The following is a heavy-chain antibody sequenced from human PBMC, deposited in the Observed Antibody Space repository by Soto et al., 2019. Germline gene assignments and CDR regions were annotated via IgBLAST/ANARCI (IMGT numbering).Heavy chain of an antibody. CDR2: IDHSGTTI. V-gene: IGHV3-48*03. D-gene: IGHD5-12*01. CDR1: GFSLSNYE. CDR3: ARGHIVATILDY. Sequence: RGALRLSCAASGFSLSNYEMSWVRQAPGKGLEWVSYIDHSGTTIYYADSVKGRFTISRDNAKNSLFLQMNSLRAEDTAVYYCARGHIVATILDYWGQGTLVSVSS. J-gene: IGHJ4*02.